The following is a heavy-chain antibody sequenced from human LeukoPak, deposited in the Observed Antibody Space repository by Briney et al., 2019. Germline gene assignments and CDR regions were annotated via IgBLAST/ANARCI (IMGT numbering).Heavy chain of an antibody. V-gene: IGHV1-18*03. CDR2: ISAYNGNT. J-gene: IGHJ5*02. CDR3: ARAEGIAASGWFDP. CDR1: GYTFTSYG. D-gene: IGHD2-15*01. Sequence: GASVKVSCKASGYTFTSYGISWVRQAPGQGLEWMGWISAYNGNTNYAQKLQGRVTMTTDTSTSTAYMELSSLRSEDMAVYYCARAEGIAASGWFDPWGQGTLVTVSS.